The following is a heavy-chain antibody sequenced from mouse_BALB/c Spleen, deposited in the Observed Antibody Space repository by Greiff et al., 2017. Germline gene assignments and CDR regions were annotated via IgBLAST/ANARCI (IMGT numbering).Heavy chain of an antibody. D-gene: IGHD2-12*01. CDR3: ARSDDQAWFAY. J-gene: IGHJ3*01. V-gene: IGHV1-63*02. Sequence: VQLQQSGAELVRPGTSVKISCKASGYTFTNYWLGWVKQRPGHGLEWIGDIYPGGGYTNYNEKFKGKATLTADTSSSTAYMQLSSLTSEDSAVYFCARSDDQAWFAYWGQGTLVTVSA. CDR2: IYPGGGYT. CDR1: GYTFTNYW.